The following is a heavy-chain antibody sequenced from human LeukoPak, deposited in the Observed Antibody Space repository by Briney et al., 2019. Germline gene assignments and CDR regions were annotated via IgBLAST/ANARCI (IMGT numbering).Heavy chain of an antibody. Sequence: GGSLRLSCTASGFTFSSYAMSWVRQAPGKGLEWVSAISGSGGSTYYADSVKGRFTISRDNSKNTLYLQMNSLRAEDTAVYYCAKDSVYYYDSSGSRGWFDPWGQGTLVTVSS. J-gene: IGHJ5*02. CDR1: GFTFSSYA. CDR2: ISGSGGST. V-gene: IGHV3-23*01. D-gene: IGHD3-22*01. CDR3: AKDSVYYYDSSGSRGWFDP.